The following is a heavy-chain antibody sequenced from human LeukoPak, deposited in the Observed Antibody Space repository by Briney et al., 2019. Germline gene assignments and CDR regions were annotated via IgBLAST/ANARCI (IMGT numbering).Heavy chain of an antibody. CDR3: GKTTNFGRVADF. CDR1: GFIFSNYA. D-gene: IGHD2-15*01. J-gene: IGHJ4*02. Sequence: GGSLRLSRAASGFIFSNYAMTWVRQAPGKGLEWVSGISGSGGSTYYADSVRGRFTTSRDHSNNTLYLQMTRLRAEDTAVYFCGKTTNFGRVADFWGQGTLVTVSS. CDR2: ISGSGGST. V-gene: IGHV3-23*01.